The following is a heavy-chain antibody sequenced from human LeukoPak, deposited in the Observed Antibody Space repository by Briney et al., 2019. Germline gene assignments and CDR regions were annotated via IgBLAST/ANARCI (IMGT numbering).Heavy chain of an antibody. D-gene: IGHD5-12*01. CDR2: IIPILGIA. Sequence: GASVKVSCKASGGTFSSYAISWVRQAPGQGLEWMGRIIPILGIANYAQKFQGRVTITADKSTSTAYMELSSLRSEDTAVYYCARDDGRYSGYDYYDYWGQGTLVTVSS. CDR1: GGTFSSYA. J-gene: IGHJ4*02. V-gene: IGHV1-69*04. CDR3: ARDDGRYSGYDYYDY.